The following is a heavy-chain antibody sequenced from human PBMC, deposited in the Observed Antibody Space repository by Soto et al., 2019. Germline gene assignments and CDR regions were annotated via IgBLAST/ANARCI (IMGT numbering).Heavy chain of an antibody. CDR3: AKDTMTEIYYYYGMDV. J-gene: IGHJ6*02. D-gene: IGHD2-21*02. CDR2: ISYDGSNK. V-gene: IGHV3-30*18. CDR1: GFTFSSYG. Sequence: GGSLRLSCAASGFTFSSYGMHWVRQAPGKGLEWVAVISYDGSNKYYADSVKGRFTISRDNSKNTLYLQMNSLRAEDTAVYYCAKDTMTEIYYYYGMDVWGQRTTVTVSS.